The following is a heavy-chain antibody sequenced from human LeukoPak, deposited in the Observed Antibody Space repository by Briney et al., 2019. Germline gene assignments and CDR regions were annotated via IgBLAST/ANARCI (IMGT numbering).Heavy chain of an antibody. CDR2: IVPIFGTA. V-gene: IGHV1-69*06. Sequence: VASVKVSCKASGYTFTNNFMHWVRQAPGQGLEWMGGIVPIFGTANYAQKFQGRVTITADKSTSTAYMELSSLRSDDTAVYYCARVVVAATLFDYWGQGTPVTVSS. CDR1: GYTFTNNF. J-gene: IGHJ4*02. D-gene: IGHD2-15*01. CDR3: ARVVVAATLFDY.